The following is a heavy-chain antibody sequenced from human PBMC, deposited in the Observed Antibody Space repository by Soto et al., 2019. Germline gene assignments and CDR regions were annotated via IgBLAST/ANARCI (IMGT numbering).Heavy chain of an antibody. CDR3: ARLAEYSGYDYDAFDI. D-gene: IGHD5-12*01. J-gene: IGHJ3*02. CDR2: INPNSGGT. V-gene: IGHV1-2*04. Sequence: ASVKVSCKASGYTFTGYYMHWVRQAPGQGLEWMGWINPNSGGTNYAQKFQGWVTMTRDTSISTAYMELSRLRSDDTAVYYCARLAEYSGYDYDAFDIWGQGTMVTVSS. CDR1: GYTFTGYY.